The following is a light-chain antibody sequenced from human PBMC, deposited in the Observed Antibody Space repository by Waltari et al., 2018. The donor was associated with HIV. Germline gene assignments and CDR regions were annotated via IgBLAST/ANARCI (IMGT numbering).Light chain of an antibody. CDR2: AAS. V-gene: IGKV1-39*01. Sequence: DIQMTQSPSSLSASVGDRVTITCRASHSISSSLNWYQQNPGKAPNLLIYAASTLQSGVPSRFSGSGSGTDFTLTISSLQPEDFATYYCQQSFSTPLTFGGGTKVEIK. CDR3: QQSFSTPLT. J-gene: IGKJ4*01. CDR1: HSISSS.